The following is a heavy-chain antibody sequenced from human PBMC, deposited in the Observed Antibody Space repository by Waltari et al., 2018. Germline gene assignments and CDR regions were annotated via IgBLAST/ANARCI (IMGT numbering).Heavy chain of an antibody. CDR2: IYTSGST. D-gene: IGHD6-19*01. Sequence: QVQLQESGPGLVKPSETLSLTCTVSGGSISSYYWSWIRQPAGTGLEWIGRIYTSGSTNYNPSLKSRVTMSVDTSKNQFSLKLSSVTAADTAVYYCARDLFGYSSGPGGYYYYYMDVWGKGTTVTVSS. V-gene: IGHV4-4*07. CDR1: GGSISSYY. CDR3: ARDLFGYSSGPGGYYYYYMDV. J-gene: IGHJ6*03.